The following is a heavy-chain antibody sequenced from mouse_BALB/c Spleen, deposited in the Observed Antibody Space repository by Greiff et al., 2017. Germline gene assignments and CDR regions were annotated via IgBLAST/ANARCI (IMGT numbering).Heavy chain of an antibody. Sequence: EVKLVESGGGLVKPGGSLKLSCAASGFTLSSYAMSWVRQSPEKRLEWVAEISSGGSYTYYPDTVTGRFTISRDNAKNTLYLEMSSLRSEDTAMYYCARDSSYYDYDGAMDYWGQGTSVTVSS. D-gene: IGHD2-4*01. CDR1: GFTLSSYA. CDR2: ISSGGSYT. J-gene: IGHJ4*01. V-gene: IGHV5-9-4*01. CDR3: ARDSSYYDYDGAMDY.